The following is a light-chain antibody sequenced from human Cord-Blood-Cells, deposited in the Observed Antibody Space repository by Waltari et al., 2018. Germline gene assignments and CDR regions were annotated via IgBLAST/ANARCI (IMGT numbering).Light chain of an antibody. Sequence: IQMTQSPSSLSASVGDRVTITCRASQSISSYLNWYQQKTGKDPKPLIDASSSLQSGVPSRFSGSGSGTDFTLTISSLQPEDFATYYCQQSYSTPYTFGQGTKLEIK. J-gene: IGKJ2*01. V-gene: IGKV1-39*01. CDR1: QSISSY. CDR2: ASS. CDR3: QQSYSTPYT.